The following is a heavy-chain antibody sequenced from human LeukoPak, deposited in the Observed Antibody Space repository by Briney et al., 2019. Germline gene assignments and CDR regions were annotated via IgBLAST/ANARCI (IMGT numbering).Heavy chain of an antibody. CDR3: ARDHSSGWDYFDH. CDR2: ISSSGSTI. Sequence: GGSLRFSCAASGFTFSSYSMNWVPQAPGKGLEWVSFISSSGSTIYYADSVKRRFTISRDIAKNSLYLQINSLRTEDTAVNNCARDHSSGWDYFDHWGQGTLDTVSS. V-gene: IGHV3-48*01. J-gene: IGHJ4*02. CDR1: GFTFSSYS. D-gene: IGHD6-19*01.